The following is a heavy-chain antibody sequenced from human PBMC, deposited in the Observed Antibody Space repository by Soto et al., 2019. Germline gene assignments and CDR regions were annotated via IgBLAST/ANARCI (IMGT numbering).Heavy chain of an antibody. CDR1: GGSISSYY. J-gene: IGHJ6*02. Sequence: PSETLSLTCPVSGGSISSYYWSWIRQPAGKGLEWIGRIYTSGSTNYNPSLKSRVTMSVDTSKNQFSLKLSSVTAADTAVYYCARGRGGLAAAGTGDYYYYYGMDAWGQGTTVTVSS. D-gene: IGHD6-13*01. V-gene: IGHV4-4*07. CDR2: IYTSGST. CDR3: ARGRGGLAAAGTGDYYYYYGMDA.